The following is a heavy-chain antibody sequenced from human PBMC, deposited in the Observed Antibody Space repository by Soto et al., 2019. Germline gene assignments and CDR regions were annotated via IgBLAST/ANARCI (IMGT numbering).Heavy chain of an antibody. J-gene: IGHJ6*03. V-gene: IGHV6-1*01. CDR2: TYYRSKWYN. Sequence: QVELQQSGPGLVKPSQTLSLTCAISGDSVSSNSAAWNWIRQSPSRGLEWLGRTYYRSKWYNDYAVSVKSRITITPATSKNQFSLRLNSVTPEDTAVYYCARESSPSTIFGAIYYYYYMDVWGIGTTVTVSS. CDR1: GDSVSSNSAA. CDR3: ARESSPSTIFGAIYYYYYMDV. D-gene: IGHD3-3*01.